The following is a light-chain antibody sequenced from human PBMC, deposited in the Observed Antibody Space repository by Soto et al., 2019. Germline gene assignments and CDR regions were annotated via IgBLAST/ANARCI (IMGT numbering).Light chain of an antibody. V-gene: IGLV1-40*01. CDR3: SSYTSSSTL. CDR1: SSNIGPGYD. CDR2: SNT. Sequence: QSLLTEPPSLSGAPGQRVTISCTGSSSNIGPGYDVHWYQHLPGTAPKLLIYSNTNRPSGVPDRFSGSRSGTSASLAITGLQAEDEADYYCSSYTSSSTLFGTGTKVTVL. J-gene: IGLJ1*01.